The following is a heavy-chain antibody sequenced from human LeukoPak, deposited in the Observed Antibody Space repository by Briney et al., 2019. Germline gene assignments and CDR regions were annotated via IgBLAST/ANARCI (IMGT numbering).Heavy chain of an antibody. D-gene: IGHD2-2*01. CDR3: ARRSSYQGFDI. J-gene: IGHJ3*02. CDR1: GFTFSSYW. V-gene: IGHV3-7*03. Sequence: PGGSLRLSCAASGFTFSSYWMNWARQAPGKGLEWVASINHNGNVNYYVDSVKGRFTISRDNAKNPLYLQMSNLRAEDTAVYYCARRSSYQGFDIWGQGTMVTVSS. CDR2: INHNGNVN.